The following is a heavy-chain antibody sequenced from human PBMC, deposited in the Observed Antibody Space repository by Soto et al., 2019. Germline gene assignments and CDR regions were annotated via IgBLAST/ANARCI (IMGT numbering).Heavy chain of an antibody. CDR1: GVALSRYS. Sequence: SLRLYCAPSGVALSRYSMHCVRQATGKGLEWVSSISSSSSYIYYADSVKGRFTISRDNAKNSLYLQMNSLRAEDTAVYYCARAYSSSEGMDVWGQGTTVTVSS. CDR2: ISSSSSYI. CDR3: ARAYSSSEGMDV. J-gene: IGHJ6*02. V-gene: IGHV3-21*01. D-gene: IGHD6-6*01.